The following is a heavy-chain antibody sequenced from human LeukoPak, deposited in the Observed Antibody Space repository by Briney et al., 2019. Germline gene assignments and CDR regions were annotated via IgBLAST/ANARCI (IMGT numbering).Heavy chain of an antibody. J-gene: IGHJ4*02. CDR1: GYSFTNHD. Sequence: ASVKVSCKASGYSFTNHDISWVRQATGQGLEWMGWMNPNSGNTGYAEKFQGRVTMTRDNSITTAYMELSSLRPEDTAVYYCARNSGLADCWGQGTLVTVSS. V-gene: IGHV1-8*01. D-gene: IGHD5-12*01. CDR3: ARNSGLADC. CDR2: MNPNSGNT.